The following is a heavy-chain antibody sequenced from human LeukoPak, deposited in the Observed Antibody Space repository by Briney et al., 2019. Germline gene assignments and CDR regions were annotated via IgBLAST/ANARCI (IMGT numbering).Heavy chain of an antibody. V-gene: IGHV1-24*01. CDR1: GFTFTSYG. Sequence: GSVKVSCKASGFTFTSYGISWVRQAPGKGLEWMGGFDPEDGETIYAQKFQGRVTVTADTSTDTAYMELSSMRSEDTAGYYRGTILPPSPEYFFDYWGQGTLVTVSS. CDR3: GTILPPSPEYFFDY. CDR2: FDPEDGET. J-gene: IGHJ4*02.